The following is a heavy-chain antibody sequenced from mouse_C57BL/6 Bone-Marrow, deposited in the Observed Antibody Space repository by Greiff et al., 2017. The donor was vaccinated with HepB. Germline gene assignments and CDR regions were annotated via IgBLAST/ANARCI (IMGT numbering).Heavy chain of an antibody. Sequence: QVQLQQSGAELARPGASVKLSCKASGYTFTSYGISWVKQRTGQGLEWIGEIYPRSGNTYYNEKFKGKATLTADKSSSTAYMELRSLTSEDSAVYICARGVYYGNYWFAYWGQGTLVTVSA. CDR3: ARGVYYGNYWFAY. V-gene: IGHV1-81*01. CDR2: IYPRSGNT. D-gene: IGHD2-1*01. CDR1: GYTFTSYG. J-gene: IGHJ3*01.